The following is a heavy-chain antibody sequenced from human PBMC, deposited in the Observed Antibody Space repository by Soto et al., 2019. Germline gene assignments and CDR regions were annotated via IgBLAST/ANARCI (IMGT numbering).Heavy chain of an antibody. V-gene: IGHV1-69*13. D-gene: IGHD2-15*01. CDR2: IIPIFGTA. CDR1: GGALGSYA. Sequence: SVKVSWEESGGALGSYAITWARQDNGQGLEWLGRIIPIFGTANYAQKFQGRVTITADESTTTAYMELSSLRSDDTAVYYCAKDGGREGYFGNWFDPWGQGTLVTVS. CDR3: AKDGGREGYFGNWFDP. J-gene: IGHJ5*02.